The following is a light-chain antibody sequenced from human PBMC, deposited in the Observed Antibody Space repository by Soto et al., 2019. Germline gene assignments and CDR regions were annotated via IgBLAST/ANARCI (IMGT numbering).Light chain of an antibody. CDR3: QQYGRSPTWT. Sequence: EIVLTQSPGTLSLSAGERATLSCRASQTIIGTYLAWYQQKPGQAPRLLIYSTSSRAAGVSDRFSGSGSGTDFSLTISRLESEDFAMYYCQQYGRSPTWTFGQGTRWIS. V-gene: IGKV3-20*01. CDR1: QTIIGTY. CDR2: STS. J-gene: IGKJ1*01.